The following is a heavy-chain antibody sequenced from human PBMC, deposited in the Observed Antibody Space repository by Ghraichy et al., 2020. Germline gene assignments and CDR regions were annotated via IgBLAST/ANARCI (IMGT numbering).Heavy chain of an antibody. CDR2: INHSGST. CDR3: ASTNTKTNWYFDL. D-gene: IGHD1-14*01. V-gene: IGHV4-34*01. Sequence: SETLSLTCAVYGGSFSGYYWSWIRQPPGKGLKWIGEINHSGSTNYNPSLKSRVTISVDTSKNQFSLKLSSVTAADTAVYYCASTNTKTNWYFDLWGRGTLVTVSS. J-gene: IGHJ2*01. CDR1: GGSFSGYY.